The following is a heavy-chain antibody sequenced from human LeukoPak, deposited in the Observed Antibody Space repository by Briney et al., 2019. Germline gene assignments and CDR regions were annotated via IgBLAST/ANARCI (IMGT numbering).Heavy chain of an antibody. CDR2: ISCYNGNT. J-gene: IGHJ4*02. CDR3: ARAYCTDGSCLLDY. D-gene: IGHD2-15*01. V-gene: IGHV1-18*01. Sequence: GASVKVSCKASGYTFTSQGISWVRQAPGQGLEWMGWISCYNGNTNYAQKVQGRVTMTTETSSSTVYMELRSLRSDDTAVYYCARAYCTDGSCLLDYWGQGTQVTVSS. CDR1: GYTFTSQG.